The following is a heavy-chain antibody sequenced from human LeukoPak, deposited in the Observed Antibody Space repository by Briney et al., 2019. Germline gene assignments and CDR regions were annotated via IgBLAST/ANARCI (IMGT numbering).Heavy chain of an antibody. V-gene: IGHV3-23*01. CDR2: ISGSGGST. Sequence: GGSLRLSCAASGFTFSSYAMSWVRQAPGKGLEWVSAISGSGGSTYYADSVKGRFTISRDNSKNTLYLQMNSLRAEDTAVYYCAREEGSLWSGSVNWFDPWGQGTLVTVSS. CDR1: GFTFSSYA. D-gene: IGHD3-3*01. CDR3: AREEGSLWSGSVNWFDP. J-gene: IGHJ5*02.